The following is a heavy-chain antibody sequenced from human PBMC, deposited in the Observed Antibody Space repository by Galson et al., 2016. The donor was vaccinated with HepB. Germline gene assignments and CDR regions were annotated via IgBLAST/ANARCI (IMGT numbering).Heavy chain of an antibody. V-gene: IGHV4-34*01. CDR3: ATGGTHGSSYYPRKYYYYGLDV. Sequence: SETLSLTCAVYGGSFSDYYWSWIRQPPGKGLEWIGEINHSGSTNYNPSLQSRVTISVDRSKNQFSLKLNSVTAADTAMYYCATGGTHGSSYYPRKYYYYGLDVWGQGTTVTVSS. D-gene: IGHD1-26*01. J-gene: IGHJ6*02. CDR1: GGSFSDYY. CDR2: INHSGST.